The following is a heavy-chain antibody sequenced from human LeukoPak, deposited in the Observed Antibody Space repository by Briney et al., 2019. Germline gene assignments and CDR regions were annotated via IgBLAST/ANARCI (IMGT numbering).Heavy chain of an antibody. Sequence: GGSLRLSCAASEFTFSSNWMHWVRQAPGKGLEWVTVISADGRIQYYSDSVKGRFTISRDNSLNTLHLQMNNLRAGDTAVYYCAREFGHDRWYFDYWGQGALVTVSS. CDR1: EFTFSSNW. CDR3: AREFGHDRWYFDY. D-gene: IGHD5-12*01. J-gene: IGHJ4*02. V-gene: IGHV3-30*03. CDR2: ISADGRIQ.